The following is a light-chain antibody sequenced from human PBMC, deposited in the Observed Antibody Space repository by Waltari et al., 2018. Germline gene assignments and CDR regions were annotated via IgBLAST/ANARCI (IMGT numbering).Light chain of an antibody. CDR1: GSNTGAGYD. CDR2: VSS. J-gene: IGLJ3*02. V-gene: IGLV1-40*01. CDR3: QSYDTSLSVV. Sequence: QSVLTQPPSVSGAPGHRVTISCTGSGSNTGAGYDFPWYPPLPRAAPKLLIYVSSSRPLGVPDRFFGSTSGTSASLAITGLQAEDEGDYYCQSYDTSLSVVFGGGTKLTVL.